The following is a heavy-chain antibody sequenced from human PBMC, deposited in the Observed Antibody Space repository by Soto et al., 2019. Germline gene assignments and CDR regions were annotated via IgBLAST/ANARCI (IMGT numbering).Heavy chain of an antibody. CDR3: AKKEAYDFWSGPYYYYMDV. V-gene: IGHV3-23*01. CDR2: ISGSGGST. Sequence: PAGSLRLSCAASGFTFSSYAMSWVRQAPGKGLEWVSAISGSGGSTYYADSVKGRFTISRDNSKNTLYLQMNSLRAEDTAVYYCAKKEAYDFWSGPYYYYMDVWGKGTTVTVSS. CDR1: GFTFSSYA. J-gene: IGHJ6*03. D-gene: IGHD3-3*01.